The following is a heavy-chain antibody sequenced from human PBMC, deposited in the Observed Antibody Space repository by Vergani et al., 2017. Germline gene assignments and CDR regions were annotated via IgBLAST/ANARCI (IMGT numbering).Heavy chain of an antibody. J-gene: IGHJ3*02. CDR1: GFTFSIYG. Sequence: QVQLVQSGGGVVQPGRSLRLSCAASGFTFSIYGMHWVRQAPGKGLEWVAIIWYDGSDKYYVDSVKGRFTISRDNSKNTLYLQMNSLRAEDTAVYYCARDHAPRRYDSRATGAFDIWGQGTMVTVSS. CDR2: IWYDGSDK. D-gene: IGHD3-22*01. V-gene: IGHV3-33*01. CDR3: ARDHAPRRYDSRATGAFDI.